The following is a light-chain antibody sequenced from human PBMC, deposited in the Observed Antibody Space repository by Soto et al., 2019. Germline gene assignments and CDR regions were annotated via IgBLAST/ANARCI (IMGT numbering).Light chain of an antibody. CDR1: SSDVGGYNY. Sequence: QSVLPQPAYVSGSPGQSITITCTGTSSDVGGYNYVSWYQQHPGKAPKLMIYDVSNRPSGVSNRFSGSKSGNTASLTISGLQAEDEADYYCSSYTSSSTLNVFGTRTKVTVL. J-gene: IGLJ1*01. CDR3: SSYTSSSTLNV. V-gene: IGLV2-14*01. CDR2: DVS.